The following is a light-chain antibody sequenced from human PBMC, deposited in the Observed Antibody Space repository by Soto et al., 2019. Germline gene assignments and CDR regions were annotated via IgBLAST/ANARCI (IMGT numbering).Light chain of an antibody. CDR3: QQYNNWPPGLT. Sequence: EIVLTQSPATLSLSPGERATLSCRASQSVSSYLAWYQQKPGQAPRLLIYGASTRATGIPARFSGGGSGTEFTLTISSLQSEDFAVYYCQQYNNWPPGLTFGGGTKVDIK. CDR2: GAS. J-gene: IGKJ4*01. CDR1: QSVSSY. V-gene: IGKV3-15*01.